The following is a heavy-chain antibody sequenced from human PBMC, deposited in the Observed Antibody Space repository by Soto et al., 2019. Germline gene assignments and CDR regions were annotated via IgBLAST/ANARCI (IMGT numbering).Heavy chain of an antibody. V-gene: IGHV4-34*01. D-gene: IGHD1-26*01. J-gene: IGHJ6*02. CDR1: GGSFSGYY. Sequence: SETLSLTCPLYGGSFSGYYWSWIRQLPGKGLEWIGEINHSRSTNYNPSLTSPVTISVDTSKNQFSLKLISVTAADTAVYYCARGGRYSGSYYYYYYGMDVWGQGTTVTVSS. CDR2: INHSRST. CDR3: ARGGRYSGSYYYYYYGMDV.